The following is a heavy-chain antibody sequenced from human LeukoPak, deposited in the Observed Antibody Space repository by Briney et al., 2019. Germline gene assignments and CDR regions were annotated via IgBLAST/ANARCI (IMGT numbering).Heavy chain of an antibody. CDR1: GGSFSGYY. Sequence: AETLSLTCAVYGGSFSGYYWSWVRQPPGKGLEWIGEINHSGSTNYSPSLQSRVTISVDTYKSQFSLKLSSVTAADTAVYYCARGVYCSGGNCYLPLDSWGQGTLVTVSS. CDR3: ARGVYCSGGNCYLPLDS. V-gene: IGHV4-34*01. CDR2: INHSGST. D-gene: IGHD2-15*01. J-gene: IGHJ4*02.